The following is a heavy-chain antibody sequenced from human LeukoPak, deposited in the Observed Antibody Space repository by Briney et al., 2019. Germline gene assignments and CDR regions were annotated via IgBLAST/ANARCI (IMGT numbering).Heavy chain of an antibody. V-gene: IGHV4-30-4*01. D-gene: IGHD5-18*01. J-gene: IGHJ4*02. Sequence: SQTLSLTCTVSGGSISSGDYYWSWIRQPPGKSLEWIGYIYYSGSTYYNPSLKSRVTISVDTSKNQFSLKLSSVTAADTAVYYCARAYGTAMKFDYWGQGTLVTVSS. CDR1: GGSISSGDYY. CDR3: ARAYGTAMKFDY. CDR2: IYYSGST.